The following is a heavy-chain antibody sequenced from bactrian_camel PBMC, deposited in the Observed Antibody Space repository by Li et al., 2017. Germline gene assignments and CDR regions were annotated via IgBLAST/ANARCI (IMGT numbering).Heavy chain of an antibody. CDR1: GYTYSSYC. V-gene: IGHV3S26*01. CDR3: ATDRFFCPYCNGGHCLGY. D-gene: IGHD7*01. CDR2: IDRDGGT. Sequence: HVQLVESGGGSVQAGGSLRLSCAVSGYTYSSYCMAWFRHAPGKEREGVAVIDRDGGTSYADSVKGRFTISKDNTKNTLYLQMNGLKPEDTAVYYCATDRFFCPYCNGGHCLGYWGQGTQVTVS. J-gene: IGHJ6*01.